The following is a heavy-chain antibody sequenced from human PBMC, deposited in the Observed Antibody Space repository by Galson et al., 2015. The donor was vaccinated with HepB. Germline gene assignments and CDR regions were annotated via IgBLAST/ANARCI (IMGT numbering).Heavy chain of an antibody. CDR3: ARDKYSSGWYYFEY. CDR2: ISYDGSKT. J-gene: IGHJ4*02. V-gene: IGHV3-30*03. CDR1: GFIFSDYS. D-gene: IGHD6-19*01. Sequence: SLRLSCAVSGFIFSDYSMNWVRQAPGKGLEWVAVISYDGSKTDYADSVTGRFTISRDNSKNTLYLDANSLRPEDTALYFCARDKYSSGWYYFEYWGQGTLVTVSS.